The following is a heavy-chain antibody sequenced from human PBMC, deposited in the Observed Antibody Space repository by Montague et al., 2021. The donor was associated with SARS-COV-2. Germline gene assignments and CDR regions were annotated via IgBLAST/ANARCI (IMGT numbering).Heavy chain of an antibody. CDR1: GASISTGIYY. D-gene: IGHD5-18*01. CDR2: IRTTGHT. J-gene: IGHJ3*02. CDR3: ARGSYGPDAFDI. V-gene: IGHV4-61*02. Sequence: TLSLTCTVSGASISTGIYYWSWIRQPAGKGLEWIGRIRTTGHTXYNSSVESRVFMSVDTSTNQFSLSLTSVTAADTAVYYCARGSYGPDAFDIWGQGTMVTVSS.